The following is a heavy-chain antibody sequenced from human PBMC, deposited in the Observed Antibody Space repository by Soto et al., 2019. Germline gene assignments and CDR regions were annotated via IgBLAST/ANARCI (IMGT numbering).Heavy chain of an antibody. CDR3: AKDPTSYDSSAQFDS. D-gene: IGHD3-22*01. V-gene: IGHV3-23*01. J-gene: IGHJ4*02. CDR2: ISGGGGST. CDR1: GFSFSIYA. Sequence: GESLKLSCAASGFSFSIYAMNWVRQAPGKGLEWVSGISGGGGSTYYADSVKGRFTISRDNSKNTLYLQMNGLRVEDTAVYYCAKDPTSYDSSAQFDSWGQGTLVTVSS.